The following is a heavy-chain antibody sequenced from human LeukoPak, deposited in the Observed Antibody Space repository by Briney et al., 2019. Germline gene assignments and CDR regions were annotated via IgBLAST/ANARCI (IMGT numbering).Heavy chain of an antibody. D-gene: IGHD5-18*01. J-gene: IGHJ5*02. CDR1: GYTFTSYY. CDR2: INPSGGST. Sequence: ASVKVSCTASGYTFTSYYMHWVRLPPGQGLEWMGIINPSGGSTSYAQKFQGRVTMTRDMSTSTVYMELSSLRSEDAAVYYCARGQGVTGFDPWGQGTLVTVSS. CDR3: ARGQGVTGFDP. V-gene: IGHV1-46*01.